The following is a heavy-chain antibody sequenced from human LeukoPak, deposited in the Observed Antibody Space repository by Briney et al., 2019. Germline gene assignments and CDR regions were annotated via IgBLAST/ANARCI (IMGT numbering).Heavy chain of an antibody. Sequence: PGGSLRLSCAASGFTFSSYWMSWVRQAPGKGLEWVANINQDGSEKYYVDSVKGRFTISRDNAKNSLYLQMNSLRAEDTAVYYCARDVATISNWFDPWGQGTLVTASS. D-gene: IGHD5-24*01. CDR1: GFTFSSYW. V-gene: IGHV3-7*01. CDR2: INQDGSEK. J-gene: IGHJ5*02. CDR3: ARDVATISNWFDP.